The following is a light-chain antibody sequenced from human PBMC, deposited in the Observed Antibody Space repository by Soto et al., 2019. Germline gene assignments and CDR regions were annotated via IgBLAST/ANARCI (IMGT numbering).Light chain of an antibody. Sequence: EIVMTQSPATLSVSPGERATLSCRASQSVSSNLAWYQQKPGQAPRLLIYGASSRATGIPVRFTGSGSGTDFTLTISRLEPEDFAVYYCQQYVSSPWAFGQGTKVDIK. CDR3: QQYVSSPWA. CDR2: GAS. J-gene: IGKJ1*01. CDR1: QSVSSN. V-gene: IGKV3-20*01.